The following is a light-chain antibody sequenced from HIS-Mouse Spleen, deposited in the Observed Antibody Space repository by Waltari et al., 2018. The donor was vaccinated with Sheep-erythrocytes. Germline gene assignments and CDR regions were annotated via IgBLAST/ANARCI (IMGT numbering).Light chain of an antibody. V-gene: IGLV2-11*01. CDR3: CSYAGSYNHV. CDR1: SSYVGGYTY. CDR2: DVS. Sequence: QSALTQPRPVSGSPGQSVTISCTGTSSYVGGYTYVSWYQQHPGKAPKLMIYDVSKRPSGVPDRFSGSKSGNTASLTISGLQAEDEADYYCCSYAGSYNHVFATGTKVTVL. J-gene: IGLJ1*01.